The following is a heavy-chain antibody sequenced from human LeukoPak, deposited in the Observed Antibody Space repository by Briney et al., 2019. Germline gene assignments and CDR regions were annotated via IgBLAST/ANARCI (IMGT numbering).Heavy chain of an antibody. J-gene: IGHJ4*02. Sequence: GGSLRLSCAASGFTFSSYWMSWARQAPGKGLEWVANIKQDGSEKYYVDSVKGRFTISRDNAKNSLYLQMNSLRAEDTAVYYCAAQYYDFWSGMYYFDYWGQGTLVTVSS. CDR3: AAQYYDFWSGMYYFDY. CDR2: IKQDGSEK. D-gene: IGHD3-3*01. V-gene: IGHV3-7*01. CDR1: GFTFSSYW.